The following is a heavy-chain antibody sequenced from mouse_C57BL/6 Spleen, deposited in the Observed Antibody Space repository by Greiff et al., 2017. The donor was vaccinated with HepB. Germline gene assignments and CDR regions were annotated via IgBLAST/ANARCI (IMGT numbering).Heavy chain of an antibody. D-gene: IGHD2-5*01. CDR2: TFYSGIT. CDR3: ARSYSNYGAMDY. J-gene: IGHJ4*01. Sequence: EVQRVESGPSLVRPSQTLSLTCTVTGFSINSDCYWIWIRQFPGNKLEYIGYTFYSGITYYNPSLESRTYITRDTSKNQFSLKLSSVTTEDTATYYCARSYSNYGAMDYWGQGTSVTVSS. V-gene: IGHV3-3*01. CDR1: GFSINSDCY.